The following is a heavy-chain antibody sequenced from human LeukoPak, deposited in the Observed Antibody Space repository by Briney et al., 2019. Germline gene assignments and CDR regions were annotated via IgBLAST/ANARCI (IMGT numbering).Heavy chain of an antibody. J-gene: IGHJ5*02. V-gene: IGHV1-69*13. D-gene: IGHD3-10*01. Sequence: GASVKVSCKASGGTFSSYAISWVRQAPGQGLEWMGGIIPIFGTANYAQKFQGRVTITADESTSTAYMELSSLRSEDTAVYYCARSVRRLYGSGRSNWFDPWGQGTLVTVSS. CDR1: GGTFSSYA. CDR3: ARSVRRLYGSGRSNWFDP. CDR2: IIPIFGTA.